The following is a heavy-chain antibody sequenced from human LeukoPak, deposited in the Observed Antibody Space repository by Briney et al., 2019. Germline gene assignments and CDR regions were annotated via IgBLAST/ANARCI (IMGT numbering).Heavy chain of an antibody. Sequence: GGSLRLSCAASGFSVSNNYMSWVRQAPGKGLEWVSVIYSGGSTFYADSVKGRFTISRDNSKNTLYLQMNSLRAEDTAAYYCARSDQAAFDIWGQGTMVTVSS. J-gene: IGHJ3*02. CDR1: GFSVSNNY. CDR2: IYSGGST. V-gene: IGHV3-66*01. CDR3: ARSDQAAFDI.